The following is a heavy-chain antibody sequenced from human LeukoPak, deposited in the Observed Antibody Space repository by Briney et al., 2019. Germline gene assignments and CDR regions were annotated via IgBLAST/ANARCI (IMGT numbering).Heavy chain of an antibody. CDR2: ISSSSSYT. J-gene: IGHJ4*02. CDR3: ARGVEY. Sequence: GRSLRLSCAASGFTFSSYSMNWVRQAPGKGLEWVSSISSSSSYTYYADSVKGRFTISRDNAKNSLFLQMNSLRAEDTAVYYCARGVEYWGQGTLVTVSS. D-gene: IGHD2-15*01. V-gene: IGHV3-21*01. CDR1: GFTFSSYS.